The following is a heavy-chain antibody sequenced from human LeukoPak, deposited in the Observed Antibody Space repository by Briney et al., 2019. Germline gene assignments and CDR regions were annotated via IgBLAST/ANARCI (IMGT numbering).Heavy chain of an antibody. V-gene: IGHV1-46*01. Sequence: GASVKVSCKASGYTFTSYYMHWVRQAPGQGLECMGIINPSGGSTSYAQKYQGRVTMTRDTSTSTVYMELSSLRSEDTAVYYCARAGNSVTNWFDPWGQGTPVTVSS. CDR1: GYTFTSYY. J-gene: IGHJ5*02. CDR3: ARAGNSVTNWFDP. CDR2: INPSGGST. D-gene: IGHD4-11*01.